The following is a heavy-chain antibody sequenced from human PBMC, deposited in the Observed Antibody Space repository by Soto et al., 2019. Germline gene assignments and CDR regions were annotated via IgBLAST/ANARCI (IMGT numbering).Heavy chain of an antibody. J-gene: IGHJ6*03. CDR2: ISGSGGTT. D-gene: IGHD2-2*01. Sequence: GGSLRLSCAASGFTFSNYAMTWVRQAPGKGLEWVSGISGSGGTTFYAGSVKGRFAVSRDNSKDTLYLQVNSLRAEDTAVYYCALRYCSRTACPPLNSYFYMDVWGKGTTDTVSS. V-gene: IGHV3-23*01. CDR1: GFTFSNYA. CDR3: ALRYCSRTACPPLNSYFYMDV.